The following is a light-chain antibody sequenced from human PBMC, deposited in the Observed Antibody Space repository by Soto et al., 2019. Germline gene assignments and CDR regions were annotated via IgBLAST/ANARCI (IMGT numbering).Light chain of an antibody. J-gene: IGKJ1*01. Sequence: DLQMTQSPSSLSASVGDRVTITCRASQGISNYLAWYQQKPGKVPKLLIYAASTLQSGVPSRFSGSGSGTDFTLTISSLQPEDVATDYCQKYNSAPPWTFGQGTKVEIK. CDR1: QGISNY. CDR3: QKYNSAPPWT. CDR2: AAS. V-gene: IGKV1-27*01.